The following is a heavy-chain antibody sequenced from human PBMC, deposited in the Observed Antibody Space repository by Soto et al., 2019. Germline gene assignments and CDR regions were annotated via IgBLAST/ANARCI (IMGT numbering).Heavy chain of an antibody. CDR3: GVSAGLDF. V-gene: IGHV1-18*01. Sequence: ASVKVSCKASGFSSTTYAFSWVRRAPGQGLEWMGLISADSGEPRYAQKFQGRVAMTTDTSTRTAYMELRGLTSDDTAVYFCGVSAGLDFWGQGTRVIVSS. J-gene: IGHJ4*02. CDR2: ISADSGEP. CDR1: GFSSTTYA. D-gene: IGHD6-13*01.